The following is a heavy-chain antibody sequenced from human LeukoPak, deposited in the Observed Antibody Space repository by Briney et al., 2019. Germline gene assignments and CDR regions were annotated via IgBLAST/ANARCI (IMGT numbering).Heavy chain of an antibody. Sequence: SETLSLTCNVSGGSISSSTNYWGWIRQPPGKRLEWIGSFYFSGSTYSHPTLKSRVTISVDTSKNQFSLNLTSVTAADTAVYYCASNTGTVFDYWGQGALVTVSS. D-gene: IGHD7-27*01. CDR1: GGSISSSTNY. CDR2: FYFSGST. V-gene: IGHV4-39*07. CDR3: ASNTGTVFDY. J-gene: IGHJ4*02.